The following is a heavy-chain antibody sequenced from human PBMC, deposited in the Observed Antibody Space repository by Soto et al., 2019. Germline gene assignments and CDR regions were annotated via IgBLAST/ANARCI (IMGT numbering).Heavy chain of an antibody. V-gene: IGHV3-33*01. Sequence: QVQLVESGGGVVQPGRSPRLSCGASGFTFKSYGMHWVRQAPGKGLEWVAVIWMDGSEKYYADSLKGRFSISRDNSENTLYLEMNSLRDEDTAVYYCARDRGSDAPIDYWGQGTLVTVSS. J-gene: IGHJ4*02. CDR1: GFTFKSYG. CDR3: ARDRGSDAPIDY. CDR2: IWMDGSEK. D-gene: IGHD2-21*01.